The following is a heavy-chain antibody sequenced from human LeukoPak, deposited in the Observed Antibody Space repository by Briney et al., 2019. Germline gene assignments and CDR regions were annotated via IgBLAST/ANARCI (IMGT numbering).Heavy chain of an antibody. Sequence: SETLSLTCTVSGGSISSYYWSWIRQPPGKGLEWIGYIYYSGSTNCNPSLKSRVTISVDTSKNQFSLKLSSVTAADTAVYYCARLGGYDLPDYWGQGTLVTVSS. CDR2: IYYSGST. CDR1: GGSISSYY. V-gene: IGHV4-59*08. D-gene: IGHD5-12*01. CDR3: ARLGGYDLPDY. J-gene: IGHJ4*02.